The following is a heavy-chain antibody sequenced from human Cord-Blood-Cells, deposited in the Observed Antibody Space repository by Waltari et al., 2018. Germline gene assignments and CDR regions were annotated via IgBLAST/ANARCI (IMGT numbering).Heavy chain of an antibody. CDR3: AGLIAAAVNYWYFDL. D-gene: IGHD6-13*01. Sequence: QVQLVQSGAEVKKPGSSVKVSCKASGGTFSSYAISWMRQAAGQGLEWMGGIIPIFGTANYAQKFQGRVTITADESTSTAYMELSSLRSEDTAVYYCAGLIAAAVNYWYFDLWGRGTLVTVSS. CDR2: IIPIFGTA. J-gene: IGHJ2*01. CDR1: GGTFSSYA. V-gene: IGHV1-69*01.